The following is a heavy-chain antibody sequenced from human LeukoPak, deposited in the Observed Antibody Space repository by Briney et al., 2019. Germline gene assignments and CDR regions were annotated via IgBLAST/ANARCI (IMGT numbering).Heavy chain of an antibody. CDR1: GDSISNGDPY. J-gene: IGHJ4*02. CDR3: AIQSKGYSYGYNY. Sequence: SQTLSLTCIVSGDSISNGDPYWSWVRQPPGRGLEWIGFVYYSGTTSYNPSLKSRLSISVDTSKNQFSLRLTSVTAADTALYYCAIQSKGYSYGYNYWGQGTLVTVSS. V-gene: IGHV4-30-4*01. CDR2: VYYSGTT. D-gene: IGHD5-18*01.